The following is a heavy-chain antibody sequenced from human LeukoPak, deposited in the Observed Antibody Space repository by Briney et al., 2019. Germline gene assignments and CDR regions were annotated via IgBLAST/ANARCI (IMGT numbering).Heavy chain of an antibody. CDR1: GGSISSSSYY. V-gene: IGHV4-39*07. CDR2: IYYSGST. CDR3: ATPRDGYCSSTSCYPAPPDY. D-gene: IGHD2-2*03. Sequence: PSETLSLTCTVSGGSISSSSYYWGWIRQPPGKGLEWIGSIYYSGSTYYNPSLKSRVTISVDTSKNQFSLKLSSVTAADTAVYYCATPRDGYCSSTSCYPAPPDYWGQGTLVTVSS. J-gene: IGHJ4*02.